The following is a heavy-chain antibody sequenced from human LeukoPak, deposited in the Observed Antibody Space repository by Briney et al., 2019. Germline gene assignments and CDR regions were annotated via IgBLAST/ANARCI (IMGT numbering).Heavy chain of an antibody. J-gene: IGHJ4*02. CDR2: ISYDGSNK. CDR3: ARTRSGMLRFLEWLLYYFDY. D-gene: IGHD3-3*01. CDR1: GFTFSSYA. V-gene: IGHV3-30*04. Sequence: PRGSLRLSCAASGFTFSSYAMHWVRQAPGKGLEWVAVISYDGSNKYYADSVKGRFTISRDNSKNTLYLQMNSLRAEDTAVYYCARTRSGMLRFLEWLLYYFDYWGQGTLVTVSS.